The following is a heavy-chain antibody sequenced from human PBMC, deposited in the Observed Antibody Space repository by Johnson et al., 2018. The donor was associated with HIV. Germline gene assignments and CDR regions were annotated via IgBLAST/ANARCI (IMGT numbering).Heavy chain of an antibody. V-gene: IGHV3-30*18. CDR2: ISYDGSNK. CDR1: GFTFYSYG. Sequence: QVQLVESGGGVVQPGRSLRLSCAASGFTFYSYGMHWVRQAPGKGLEWVAVISYDGSNKYYAESLKGRFTISRDNSKKTLYLQMKSLRAEDTAVYYCAKDPGGGSYHRRDAFDIWGQGTMVTVSS. CDR3: AKDPGGGSYHRRDAFDI. D-gene: IGHD1-26*01. J-gene: IGHJ3*02.